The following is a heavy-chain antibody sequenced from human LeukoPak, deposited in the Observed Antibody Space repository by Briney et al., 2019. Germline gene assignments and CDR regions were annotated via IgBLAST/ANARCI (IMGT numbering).Heavy chain of an antibody. CDR2: IYYSGST. CDR3: ARAVAGTMSAFDI. V-gene: IGHV4-59*08. D-gene: IGHD6-19*01. CDR1: GGSISSYY. J-gene: IGHJ3*02. Sequence: PSETLSLTCTVSGGSISSYYWSWIRQPPGKGLEWIGYIYYSGSTNYNPPLKSRVTISVDTSKNQFSLKLSSVTAADTAVYYCARAVAGTMSAFDIWGQGTMVTVSS.